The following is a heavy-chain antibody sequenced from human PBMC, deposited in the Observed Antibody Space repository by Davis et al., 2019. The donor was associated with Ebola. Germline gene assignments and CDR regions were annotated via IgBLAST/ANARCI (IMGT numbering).Heavy chain of an antibody. CDR1: GGTFSRFP. J-gene: IGHJ3*01. CDR3: ARVSGPATFFPVGDALDV. D-gene: IGHD2/OR15-2a*01. Sequence: ASVKVSCKASGGTFSRFPISWVRQAPGQGLQWMGRINANTGGTNYAQIFQDRVTMTRDTSTNIAYMELSRLRSDDTAVYYCARVSGPATFFPVGDALDVWGRGTMVTVSA. V-gene: IGHV1-2*06. CDR2: INANTGGT.